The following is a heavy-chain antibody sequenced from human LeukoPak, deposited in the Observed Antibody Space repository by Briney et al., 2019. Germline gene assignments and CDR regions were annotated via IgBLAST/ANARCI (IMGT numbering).Heavy chain of an antibody. CDR2: IYTSGST. CDR1: GGSISNYH. V-gene: IGHV4-4*07. D-gene: IGHD3-9*01. CDR3: ARLKGQSDYYMDV. J-gene: IGHJ6*03. Sequence: SETLSLTCTVSGGSISNYHWSWIRQPAGKGLEWIGRIYTSGSTNYHPSLKSRVTMSVDTSKNQFSLKLSSVTAADTAVYYCARLKGQSDYYMDVWGKGTTVTVSS.